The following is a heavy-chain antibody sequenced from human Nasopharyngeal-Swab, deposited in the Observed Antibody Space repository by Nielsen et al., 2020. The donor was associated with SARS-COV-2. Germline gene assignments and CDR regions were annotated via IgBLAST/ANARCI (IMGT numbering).Heavy chain of an antibody. V-gene: IGHV3-9*01. CDR2: ISWNSGSI. CDR1: GFTFSSHW. CDR3: AKDPYLSDGGKGFDH. Sequence: SLKISCAASGFTFSSHWMHWVRQAPGKGLEWVSGISWNSGSIGYADSVKGRFTISRDNAKNSLYLQMNSLRAEDTALYYCAKDPYLSDGGKGFDHWGQGTLVTVSS. J-gene: IGHJ4*02. D-gene: IGHD4-23*01.